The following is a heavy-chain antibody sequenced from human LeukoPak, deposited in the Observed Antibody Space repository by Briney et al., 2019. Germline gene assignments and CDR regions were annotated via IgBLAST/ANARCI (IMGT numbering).Heavy chain of an antibody. V-gene: IGHV4-34*01. D-gene: IGHD3-10*01. CDR2: INHSGST. CDR1: GGSFSGYY. Sequence: SETLSLTCAVYGGSFSGYYWSWIRQPPGKGLEWIGEINHSGSTNYNPSLKSRVNISVDTSKNQFSLKLSSVTAADTAVYYCARPMEGYYFDYWGQGTLVTVSS. CDR3: ARPMEGYYFDY. J-gene: IGHJ4*02.